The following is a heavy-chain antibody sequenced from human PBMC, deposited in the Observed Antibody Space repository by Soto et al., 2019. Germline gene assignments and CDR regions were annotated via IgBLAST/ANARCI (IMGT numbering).Heavy chain of an antibody. CDR2: IVPMFGTS. CDR3: NRGSEYDFWSGYL. Sequence: QERLVQSGAEVRKPGSSVKVSCKVTGGTSTRYAINWVRQAPGQGLEWMGGIVPMFGTSKYAQKFQGRVTITADTTTNIAYMELRSLRSEDTAVYYCNRGSEYDFWSGYLWCQGTLVSVSS. CDR1: GGTSTRYA. D-gene: IGHD3-3*01. J-gene: IGHJ1*01. V-gene: IGHV1-69*06.